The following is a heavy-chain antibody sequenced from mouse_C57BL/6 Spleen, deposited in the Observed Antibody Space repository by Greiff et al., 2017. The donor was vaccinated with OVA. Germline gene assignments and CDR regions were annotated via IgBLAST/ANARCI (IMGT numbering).Heavy chain of an antibody. CDR2: IDPSDSYT. J-gene: IGHJ3*01. CDR1: GYTFTSYW. Sequence: QVQLQQPGAELVKPGASVKLSCKASGYTFTSYWMQWVKQRPGQGLEWIGEIDPSDSYTNYNQKFKGKATLTVDTSSSTAYMQLSSLTSEDSAVYYCARLIDSTFDYWGQGTLVTVSA. CDR3: ARLIDSTFDY. D-gene: IGHD5-1*01. V-gene: IGHV1-50*01.